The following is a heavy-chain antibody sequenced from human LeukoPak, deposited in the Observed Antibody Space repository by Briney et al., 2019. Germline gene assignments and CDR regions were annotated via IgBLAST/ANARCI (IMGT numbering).Heavy chain of an antibody. J-gene: IGHJ4*02. D-gene: IGHD4-23*01. CDR2: IYHSGST. V-gene: IGHV4-39*01. CDR3: ARYGGNSIVGLY. Sequence: KTSETLSLTCTVSGGSISSSSYYWGWIRQPPGKGLEWIGSIYHSGSTYYNPSLKSRVTISVDTSKNQFSLKLSSVTAADTAVYYCARYGGNSIVGLYWGQGTLVTVSS. CDR1: GGSISSSSYY.